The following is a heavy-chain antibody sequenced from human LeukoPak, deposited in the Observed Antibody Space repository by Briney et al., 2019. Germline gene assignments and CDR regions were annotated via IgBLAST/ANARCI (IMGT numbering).Heavy chain of an antibody. CDR1: GGSISGSY. D-gene: IGHD3-22*01. CDR3: ARRTYFYDSSGYYFDY. J-gene: IGHJ4*02. CDR2: IYYSGST. Sequence: SETLSLTCTFSGGSISGSYWSWIRQPPGKGLECIGYIYYSGSTNYNPSLKSRVTISVDTSKNQFSLKLSSVTAADTAVYYCARRTYFYDSSGYYFDYWGQGTLVTVSS. V-gene: IGHV4-59*01.